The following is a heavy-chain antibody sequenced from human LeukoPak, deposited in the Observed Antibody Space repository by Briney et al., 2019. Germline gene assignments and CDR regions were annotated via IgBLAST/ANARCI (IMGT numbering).Heavy chain of an antibody. CDR2: INSDGSST. D-gene: IGHD3-10*01. V-gene: IGHV3-74*01. J-gene: IGHJ6*03. CDR1: GFTSSSYW. Sequence: GGSLRLSCVASGFTSSSYWMHWVRQGPGKGLAWVSRINSDGSSTSYADSVKGRFTISRDNAKNTLYLQMNSLRAEDTAVYYCATALYGSGSYYKAYMDVWGKGTTVTISS. CDR3: ATALYGSGSYYKAYMDV.